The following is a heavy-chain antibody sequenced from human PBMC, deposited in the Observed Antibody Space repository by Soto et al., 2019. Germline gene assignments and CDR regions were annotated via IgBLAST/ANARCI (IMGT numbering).Heavy chain of an antibody. CDR1: GFTFSTYA. CDR2: INDGYSP. CDR3: AKKHSDAIPSLDY. V-gene: IGHV3-23*01. J-gene: IGHJ4*02. Sequence: GGSLRLSCAASGFTFSTYAMSWVRQAPGKGLEWVSTINDGYSPSYADSVRGRFTISRDSSKNTLYLQMNTLRAEDTALYYCAKKHSDAIPSLDYWGQGTLVTVSS. D-gene: IGHD3-3*02.